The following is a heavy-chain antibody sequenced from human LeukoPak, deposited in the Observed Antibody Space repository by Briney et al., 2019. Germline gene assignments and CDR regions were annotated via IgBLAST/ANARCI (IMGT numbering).Heavy chain of an antibody. J-gene: IGHJ5*02. CDR2: ISGSGSTI. CDR1: GFTLSDYY. Sequence: PGGSLRLSCAASGFTLSDYYMSWIRQAPGKGLEWVSYISGSGSTIYYADSVKGRFTISRGNAKTSLYLQMNSLRAEDTAVYYCARERYCSSTCDCQNWFGPWGQGALVTVSS. V-gene: IGHV3-11*01. CDR3: ARERYCSSTCDCQNWFGP. D-gene: IGHD2-2*01.